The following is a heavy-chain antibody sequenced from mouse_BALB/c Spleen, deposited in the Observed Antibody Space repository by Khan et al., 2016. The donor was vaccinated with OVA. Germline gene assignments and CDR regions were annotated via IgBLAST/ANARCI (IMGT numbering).Heavy chain of an antibody. V-gene: IGHV1-77*01. CDR1: GYTFTDYV. CDR3: ARAGWDVFAD. J-gene: IGHJ3*01. D-gene: IGHD4-1*01. CDR2: IYPGSDST. Sequence: QVQLQQSGPELVKPGASVKMSCKASGYTFTDYVMNWVKQRNGQGLEWIGQIYPGSDSTYYTEKFKGKATLTADRSSSTAYMQLSNLTSEDSAVYFCARAGWDVFADWGQGTLVTVSA.